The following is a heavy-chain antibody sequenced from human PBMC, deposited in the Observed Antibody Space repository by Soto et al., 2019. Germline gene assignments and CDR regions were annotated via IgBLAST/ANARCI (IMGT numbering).Heavy chain of an antibody. V-gene: IGHV3-33*01. D-gene: IGHD3-3*01. CDR3: ARDSYYDFWSGYFGGLYFDY. J-gene: IGHJ4*02. Sequence: QVQLVESGGGVVQPGRSLRLSCAASGFTFSSYGMHWVRQAPGKGLEWVAVIWYDGSNKYYADSVKGRFTISRDNSKNTLYLQMNSLRAEDTAVYYCARDSYYDFWSGYFGGLYFDYWGQGTLFTVSS. CDR2: IWYDGSNK. CDR1: GFTFSSYG.